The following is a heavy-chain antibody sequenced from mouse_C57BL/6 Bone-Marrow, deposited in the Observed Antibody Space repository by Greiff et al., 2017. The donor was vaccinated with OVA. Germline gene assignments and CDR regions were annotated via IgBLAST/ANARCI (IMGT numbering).Heavy chain of an antibody. CDR2: ISSGSSTI. V-gene: IGHV5-17*01. CDR3: ARQPYCSSWGFAY. D-gene: IGHD1-1*01. Sequence: DVKLVESGGGLVKPGGSLKLSCAASGFTFSDYGMHWVRQAPEKGLEWVAYISSGSSTIYYADTVKGRFTISRDNAKNTLFLQMTSLRSEDTAMYYCARQPYCSSWGFAYWGQGTLVTVSA. CDR1: GFTFSDYG. J-gene: IGHJ3*01.